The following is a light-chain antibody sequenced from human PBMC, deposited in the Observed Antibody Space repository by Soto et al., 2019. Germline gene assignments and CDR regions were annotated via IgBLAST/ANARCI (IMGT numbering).Light chain of an antibody. CDR3: QQYNSYSVT. CDR2: DAS. CDR1: QSISSW. Sequence: DIQMTQFPSTLSASVGDRVTITCRVSQSISSWLAWYQQKPGKAPKLLIYDASSLESGVPSRFSGSGSGTEFTLTISSLQPDDFATYYCQQYNSYSVTFGQGTKVDIK. J-gene: IGKJ1*01. V-gene: IGKV1-5*01.